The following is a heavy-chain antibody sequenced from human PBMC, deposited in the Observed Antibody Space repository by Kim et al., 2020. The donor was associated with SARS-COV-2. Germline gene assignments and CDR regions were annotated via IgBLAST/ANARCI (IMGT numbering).Heavy chain of an antibody. CDR1: GGTFNSFG. J-gene: IGHJ5*02. CDR2: ITPPFDTT. D-gene: IGHD3-16*02. CDR3: AAYLGELSLSWFDP. V-gene: IGHV1-69*13. Sequence: SVKVSCKVSGGTFNSFGFSWVRQAPGQGLEWMGGITPPFDTTDYAQKFQGRLTINADESTSTAYMELSSLRSEDTAVYYCAAYLGELSLSWFDPWGQG.